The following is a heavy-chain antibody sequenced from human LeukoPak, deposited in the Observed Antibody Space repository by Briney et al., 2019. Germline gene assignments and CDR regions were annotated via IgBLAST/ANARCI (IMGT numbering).Heavy chain of an antibody. Sequence: SETLSLTCGVSGGSFSGYYCTWLRHPPQKGLEWIGQINHRGSSHNNPSLRSRVPISVDTSKTQISLKLTSLTAPATAACYCARDKFCSGTGSYNLVLFDFWGQGAVVSVSS. V-gene: IGHV4-34*01. D-gene: IGHD2-15*01. CDR2: INHRGSS. CDR3: ARDKFCSGTGSYNLVLFDF. CDR1: GGSFSGYY. J-gene: IGHJ4*02.